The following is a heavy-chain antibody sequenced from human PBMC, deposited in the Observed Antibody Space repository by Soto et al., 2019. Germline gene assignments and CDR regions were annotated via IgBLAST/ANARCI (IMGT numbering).Heavy chain of an antibody. V-gene: IGHV3-66*01. J-gene: IGHJ6*03. CDR2: IYSGGST. CDR1: GFTVSSNY. CDR3: ARGPFGVYYMDV. D-gene: IGHD3-10*01. Sequence: GGSLRLSCAASGFTVSSNYMSWVRQAPGKGLEWVSVIYSGGSTYYADSVKGRFTISRDNSKNTLYLQMNSLRAEDTAVYYCARGPFGVYYMDVWGKGTTVTVSS.